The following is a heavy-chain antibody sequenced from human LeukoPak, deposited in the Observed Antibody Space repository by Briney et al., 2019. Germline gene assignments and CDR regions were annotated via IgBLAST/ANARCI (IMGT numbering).Heavy chain of an antibody. CDR1: GFTFSSYA. CDR3: AKARGYSYGYFFDY. CDR2: ISYDGSNK. D-gene: IGHD5-18*01. J-gene: IGHJ4*02. Sequence: PGGSLRLSCAASGFTFSSYAMHWVRQAPGKGLEWVAVISYDGSNKYYADSVKGRFTISRDNSKNTLYLQMNSLRAEDTAVYYCAKARGYSYGYFFDYWGQGTLVTVSS. V-gene: IGHV3-30-3*01.